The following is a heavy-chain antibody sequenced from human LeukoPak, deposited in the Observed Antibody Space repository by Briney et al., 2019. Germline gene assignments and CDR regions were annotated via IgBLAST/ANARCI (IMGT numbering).Heavy chain of an antibody. V-gene: IGHV4-4*07. CDR3: ARTVLTGYFAIDY. CDR2: IYTSGST. J-gene: IGHJ4*02. CDR1: GGSISVYY. D-gene: IGHD3-9*01. Sequence: PSETLSLTCTVSGGSISVYYWSWIRQPAGKGLEWIGRIYTSGSTNYNPSLKSRVTMSLDTSKNHFSLKLSSVTAADTAVYYCARTVLTGYFAIDYWGQGTLVTVSS.